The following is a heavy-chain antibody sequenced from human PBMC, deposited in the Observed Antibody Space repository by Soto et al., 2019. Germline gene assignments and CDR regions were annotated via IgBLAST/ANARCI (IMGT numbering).Heavy chain of an antibody. V-gene: IGHV1-69*01. J-gene: IGHJ5*02. CDR3: ARVSYDSSGYNSLFFDP. Sequence: QVQLVQSGAEVKKPGSSVKVSCKASGGTFSSYAISWVRQAPGQGLEWMGGIIPIVGTANYEQKFQGRVTITADETTSRAYMELSSLRSEDTAVDYCARVSYDSSGYNSLFFDPWGQGTLVTVSS. CDR2: IIPIVGTA. D-gene: IGHD3-22*01. CDR1: GGTFSSYA.